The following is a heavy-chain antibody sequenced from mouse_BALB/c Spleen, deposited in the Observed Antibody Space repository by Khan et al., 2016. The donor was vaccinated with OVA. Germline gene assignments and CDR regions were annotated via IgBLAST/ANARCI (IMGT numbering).Heavy chain of an antibody. CDR1: GSSITSDYA. V-gene: IGHV3-2*02. CDR2: IKYHVLT. J-gene: IGHJ2*01. Sequence: EVQLQESRPGLVKPSQSLDINCTVTGSSITSDYASNRTRQFPGNTLEWMGYIKYHVLTRYNPSLKSRISISRDKSKNQFFLQLNSVTTEDTATYCCTKSETISTVVVTDFDFWGQGTTLTVSS. CDR3: TKSETISTVVVTDFDF. D-gene: IGHD1-1*01.